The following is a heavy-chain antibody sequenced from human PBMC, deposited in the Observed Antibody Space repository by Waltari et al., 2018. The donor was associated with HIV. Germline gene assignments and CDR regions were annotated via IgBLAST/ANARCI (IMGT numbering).Heavy chain of an antibody. CDR2: IYHSGST. J-gene: IGHJ4*02. CDR1: GYSISSGYY. Sequence: QVQLQESGPGLVKPSETLSLTCAVSGYSISSGYYWGWIRQPPGKGLEWIGSIYHSGSTYYNPSLKSRVTISIDTSKNQFSLKLSSVTAADTAMYYCARDLLGDPPYWGQGTLVTVSS. D-gene: IGHD2-21*02. CDR3: ARDLLGDPPY. V-gene: IGHV4-38-2*02.